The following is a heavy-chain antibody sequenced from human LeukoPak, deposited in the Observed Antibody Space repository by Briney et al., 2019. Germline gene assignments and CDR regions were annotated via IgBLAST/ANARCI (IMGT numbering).Heavy chain of an antibody. J-gene: IGHJ6*03. CDR2: IKEDGSEK. V-gene: IGHV3-7*04. D-gene: IGHD5-18*01. CDR1: GFMFTSYW. CDR3: ARAGMETDPLDYYYYMDV. Sequence: GGSLRLSCAASGFMFTSYWMTWVRQAPGKGLEWVANIKEDGSEKYYVDSVKGRFTISRDNAKNSLYLQMNSLRAEDTAVYYCARAGMETDPLDYYYYMDVWGKGTTVTVSS.